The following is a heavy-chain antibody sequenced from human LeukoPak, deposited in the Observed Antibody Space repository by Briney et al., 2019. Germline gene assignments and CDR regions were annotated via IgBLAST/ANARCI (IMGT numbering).Heavy chain of an antibody. V-gene: IGHV3-48*03. Sequence: GGSLGLSCAASGFTFSSYEMNWVRQAPGKGLEWVSYISSSDSTIYYADSVKGRFTISRDNAKNSLYLQMNSLRAEDTAVYYCARGSFAATTPDYWGQGTLVTVSS. CDR1: GFTFSSYE. CDR3: ARGSFAATTPDY. CDR2: ISSSDSTI. D-gene: IGHD5-12*01. J-gene: IGHJ4*02.